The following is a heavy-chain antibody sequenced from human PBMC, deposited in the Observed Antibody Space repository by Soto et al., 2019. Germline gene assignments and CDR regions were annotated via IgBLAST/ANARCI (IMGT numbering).Heavy chain of an antibody. CDR2: ISGSGGST. CDR1: GFTFSSYA. V-gene: IGHV3-23*01. D-gene: IGHD6-6*01. CDR3: AKESSSSSLNPVSY. Sequence: VGSLRLSCAASGFTFSSYAMSWVRQAPGKGLEWVSAISGSGGSTYYADSVKGRFTISRDNSKNTLYLQMNSLRAEDTAVYYCAKESSSSSLNPVSYWGQGTLVTVSS. J-gene: IGHJ4*02.